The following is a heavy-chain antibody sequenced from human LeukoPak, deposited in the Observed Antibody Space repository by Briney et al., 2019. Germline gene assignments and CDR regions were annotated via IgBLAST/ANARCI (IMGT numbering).Heavy chain of an antibody. J-gene: IGHJ5*02. CDR2: IIPIFGTA. D-gene: IGHD3-10*01. CDR3: ARDLTIMVRGVITTNWIDP. V-gene: IGHV1-69*05. Sequence: ASVKVSCKASGGTFSSYAISWVRQAPGQGLEWMGGIIPIFGTANYAQKFQGRVTITTDESTSTAYMELSSLRSEDTAVYYCARDLTIMVRGVITTNWIDPWGQGTLVTVSS. CDR1: GGTFSSYA.